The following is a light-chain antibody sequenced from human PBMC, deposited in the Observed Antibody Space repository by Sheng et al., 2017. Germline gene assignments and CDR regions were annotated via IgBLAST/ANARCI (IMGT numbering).Light chain of an antibody. CDR2: KAS. V-gene: IGKV1-5*03. J-gene: IGKJ5*01. CDR1: QSISSW. Sequence: DIQMTQSPSTLSASVGDRVTITCRASQSISSWLAWYQQKPGKAPKLLIYKASSSESGVPSRFSGSGSGTEFTLTISSLQPDDFAVYFCQQYSSSPITFGHGTRLEIQ. CDR3: QQYSSSPIT.